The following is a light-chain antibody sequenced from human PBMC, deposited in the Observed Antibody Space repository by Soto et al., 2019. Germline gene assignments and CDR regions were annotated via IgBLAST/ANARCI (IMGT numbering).Light chain of an antibody. CDR1: ISDVGGYNY. V-gene: IGLV2-14*01. CDR3: SSYTSSGTYV. J-gene: IGLJ1*01. CDR2: EVS. Sequence: QSALTQPASVSGSPGQSITISCTGTISDVGGYNYVSWYQQHPGKAPKLVIYEVSNRPSGVSNRFSGSKSGNTASLTISGLQAEDEADYYCSSYTSSGTYVFGTGTKLTVL.